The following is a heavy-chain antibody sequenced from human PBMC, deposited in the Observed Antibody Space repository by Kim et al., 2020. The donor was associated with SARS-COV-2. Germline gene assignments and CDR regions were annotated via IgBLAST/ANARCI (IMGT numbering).Heavy chain of an antibody. CDR3: ATEIVVVTARYGMDV. Sequence: ASVKVSCKASGYTFTSYYMHWVRQAPGQGLEWMGIINPSGGSTSYAQKFQGRVTMTRDTSTSTVYMELSSLRSEDTAVYYCATEIVVVTARYGMDVWGQGTTVTVSS. J-gene: IGHJ6*02. D-gene: IGHD2-21*02. CDR1: GYTFTSYY. V-gene: IGHV1-46*01. CDR2: INPSGGST.